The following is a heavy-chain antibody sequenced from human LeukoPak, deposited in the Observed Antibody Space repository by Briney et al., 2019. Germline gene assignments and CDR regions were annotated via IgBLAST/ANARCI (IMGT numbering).Heavy chain of an antibody. Sequence: AGGSLRLSCAASGFTVSNNFRCWVRQAPGKGLECASVIYSGGSTYYADSVKGRFTISRDNSKNTLYLQMNSLRAEDTAVYYCARDSYAFGPRAFDIWGQGTMVTVSS. D-gene: IGHD3-16*01. CDR3: ARDSYAFGPRAFDI. CDR2: IYSGGST. V-gene: IGHV3-66*01. J-gene: IGHJ3*02. CDR1: GFTVSNNF.